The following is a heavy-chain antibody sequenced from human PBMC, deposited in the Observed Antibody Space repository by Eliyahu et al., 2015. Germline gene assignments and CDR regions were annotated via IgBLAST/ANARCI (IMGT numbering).Heavy chain of an antibody. V-gene: IGHV4-39*01. J-gene: IGHJ6*03. CDR3: ARHLPPDDAPYYYYYYMDV. CDR2: VYYSGXT. CDR1: GGSIXXRTYY. Sequence: QLQLQESGPGLVKASETLSLTCTVXGGSIXXRTYYWGWIRQPPGKGLEWIGSVYYSGXTYYNPSLKSRLTISVDTSKNQFSLKLSSVTAADTAVYYCARHLPPDDAPYYYYYYMDVWGKGTTVTVSS. D-gene: IGHD1-14*01.